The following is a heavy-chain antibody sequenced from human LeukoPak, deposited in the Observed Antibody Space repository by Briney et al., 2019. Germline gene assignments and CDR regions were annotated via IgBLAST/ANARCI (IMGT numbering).Heavy chain of an antibody. CDR2: IKQDGSEK. CDR3: ARRRSSGWYLYFDY. V-gene: IGHV3-7*03. Sequence: GGSLRLSCAASGFTFTNYWMSWVRQAPGKGLEWVANIKQDGSEKYYVDSVKGRFTISRDNAKNSLYLQMNSLRAEDTAVYYCARRRSSGWYLYFDYWGQGTLVTVSS. J-gene: IGHJ4*02. CDR1: GFTFTNYW. D-gene: IGHD6-19*01.